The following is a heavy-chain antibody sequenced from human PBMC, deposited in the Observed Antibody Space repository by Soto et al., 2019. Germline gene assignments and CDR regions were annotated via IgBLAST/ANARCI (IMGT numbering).Heavy chain of an antibody. CDR1: GFTVSSNY. Sequence: PGGSLRLSCAASGFTVSSNYMSWVRQAPGKGLEWVSVIYSGGSTYYADSVKGRFTISRDNSKNTLYLQMNSLRAEDTAVYYCARDLVAVAGTRGDYWGQGTLVTVSS. CDR3: ARDLVAVAGTRGDY. V-gene: IGHV3-66*01. D-gene: IGHD6-19*01. J-gene: IGHJ4*02. CDR2: IYSGGST.